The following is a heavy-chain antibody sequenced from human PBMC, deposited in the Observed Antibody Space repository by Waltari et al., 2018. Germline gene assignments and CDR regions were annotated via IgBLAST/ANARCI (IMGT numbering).Heavy chain of an antibody. D-gene: IGHD5-12*01. CDR3: AKPPYSGYDHDY. Sequence: EVQLLESGGGLVQPGGSLRLSCAASGFTFSSYAMSWVRQAPGKGLEWVSAISGSGGSTYYAGSVKGRFTISRDNSKNPLYLQMNSLRAEDTAVYYCAKPPYSGYDHDYWGQGTLVTVSS. CDR1: GFTFSSYA. CDR2: ISGSGGST. V-gene: IGHV3-23*01. J-gene: IGHJ4*02.